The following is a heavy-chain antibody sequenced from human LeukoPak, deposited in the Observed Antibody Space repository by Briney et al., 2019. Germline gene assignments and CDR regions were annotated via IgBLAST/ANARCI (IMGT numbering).Heavy chain of an antibody. CDR3: AKGQNYYDGSGYYSTDY. CDR1: GFTFSSFG. CDR2: ISSNGVNK. J-gene: IGHJ4*02. Sequence: GGSLRLSCAASGFTFSSFGTHWVRQAPGKGLEWVAVISSNGVNKYSADSVKGRFTISRDNSKNTLYLQMNSLRAADTAVYYCAKGQNYYDGSGYYSTDYWGQGTPVTVSS. D-gene: IGHD3-22*01. V-gene: IGHV3-30*18.